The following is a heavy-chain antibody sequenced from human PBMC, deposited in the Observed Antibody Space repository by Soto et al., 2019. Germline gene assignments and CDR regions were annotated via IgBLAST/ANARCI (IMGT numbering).Heavy chain of an antibody. CDR3: GRVRLCGISGVRCESRVIDS. V-gene: IGHV3-72*01. J-gene: IGHJ4*02. CDR2: TKNKATSYTT. D-gene: IGHD2-15*01. CDR1: GFTFRDHY. Sequence: EVQLVESGGGLVQPGGSLRLSCAASGFTFRDHYMDWVRQAPGKRLEWVGRTKNKATSYTTQYDASVKGRFTISRDDSKNSLYLPMNSLKTEDTAVYYCGRVRLCGISGVRCESRVIDSWGQGTLVTVSS.